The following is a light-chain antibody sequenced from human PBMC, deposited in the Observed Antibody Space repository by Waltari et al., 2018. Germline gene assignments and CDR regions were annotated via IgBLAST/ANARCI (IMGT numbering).Light chain of an antibody. Sequence: EILLTQSPGTLSLSPGERATLSCRASQSVGRSLAWYQQKPGQPPRLLIYGTSNRATVTPDRFSGGGSGTDFSLTISRLEPEDVAVYYCQHYVSLPVTFGQGTKVEIK. CDR1: QSVGRS. CDR3: QHYVSLPVT. V-gene: IGKV3-20*01. J-gene: IGKJ1*01. CDR2: GTS.